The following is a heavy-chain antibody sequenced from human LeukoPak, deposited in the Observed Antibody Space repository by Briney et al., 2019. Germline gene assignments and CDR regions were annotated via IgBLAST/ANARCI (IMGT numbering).Heavy chain of an antibody. CDR1: GGSISSSNW. D-gene: IGHD4-17*01. CDR2: IYHSGST. Sequence: SETLSLTCAVSGGSISSSNWWSWVRQPPGKGLEWIGEIYHSGSTNYNSSLKSRVTISVDKSKNQFTLKLSSVTAADTAVYYCARNGDYGDYFDYWGQGTLVTVSS. V-gene: IGHV4-4*02. CDR3: ARNGDYGDYFDY. J-gene: IGHJ4*02.